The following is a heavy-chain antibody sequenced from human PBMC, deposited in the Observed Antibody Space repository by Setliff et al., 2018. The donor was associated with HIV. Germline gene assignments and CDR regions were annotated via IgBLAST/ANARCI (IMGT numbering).Heavy chain of an antibody. J-gene: IGHJ6*02. CDR2: IYHSEYT. CDR3: ARGHCSGTNCYGVDYYGMDV. D-gene: IGHD2-2*01. V-gene: IGHV4-4*02. Sequence: LTCAVSGGSISSDNWWTWVRQPPGKGLEWIGEIYHSEYTNYNASLKSRVSMSVDKSKNQFSLKLTSVTAADTAVYYCARGHCSGTNCYGVDYYGMDVWGQGTTVTVS. CDR1: GGSISSDNW.